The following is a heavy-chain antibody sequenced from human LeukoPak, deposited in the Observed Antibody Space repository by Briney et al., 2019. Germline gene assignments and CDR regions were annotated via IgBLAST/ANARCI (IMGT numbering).Heavy chain of an antibody. CDR3: ASADGYNPTDAFDI. J-gene: IGHJ3*02. D-gene: IGHD5-24*01. Sequence: GGSLRLSCAASGFTFDDYAMHWVRQAPGKGLEWVSGISWNSGSIGYADSVKGRFTISRDNAKNSLYLQMNSLRAEDTAVYYCASADGYNPTDAFDIWGQGTLVTVSS. CDR2: ISWNSGSI. V-gene: IGHV3-9*01. CDR1: GFTFDDYA.